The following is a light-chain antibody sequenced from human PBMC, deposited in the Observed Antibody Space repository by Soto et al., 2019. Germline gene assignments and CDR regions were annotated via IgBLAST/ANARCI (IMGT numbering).Light chain of an antibody. V-gene: IGKV2-30*02. CDR2: KVS. J-gene: IGKJ3*01. CDR3: MQGTPGLFT. Sequence: DVVLTQFPLSLPVTPGQPASISCRSSQSLVHRDGNTYLNWFHQRPGQSPRRLIYKVSNRDSGVPDRISGSGSGTDFTLTISRVEAEDVGVYYCMQGTPGLFTFGPGTKVDIK. CDR1: QSLVHRDGNTY.